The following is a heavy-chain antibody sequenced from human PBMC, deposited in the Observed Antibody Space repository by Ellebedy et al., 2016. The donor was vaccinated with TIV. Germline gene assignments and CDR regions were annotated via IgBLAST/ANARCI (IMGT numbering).Heavy chain of an antibody. CDR1: GFTFSSFA. CDR3: AKGSSSGFTYDRVGFEY. CDR2: ISSDGSNP. D-gene: IGHD3-22*01. J-gene: IGHJ4*02. Sequence: GESLKISCAASGFTFSSFAMHWVRQAPGKGLEWLSVISSDGSNPYHADSVKGRFTITSDNSKNTLYLQMNRLRTEDTAVYFWAKGSSSGFTYDRVGFEYWGQGALVTVSS. V-gene: IGHV3-23*01.